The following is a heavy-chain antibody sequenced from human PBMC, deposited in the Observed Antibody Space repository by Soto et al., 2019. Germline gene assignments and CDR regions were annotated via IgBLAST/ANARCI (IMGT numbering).Heavy chain of an antibody. D-gene: IGHD5-12*01. J-gene: IGHJ4*02. CDR3: ARGGPELATIGSFDY. CDR2: IIPSDGST. CDR1: GYTFINYY. V-gene: IGHV1-46*01. Sequence: QVQVVQSGAEVKKPGASVKVSCKASGYTFINYYMHWVRQAPGQGLDWIGRIIPSDGSTHYAQRLQDIDIRTRHTSQSTVYMELNSLRSEDSAVYYGARGGPELATIGSFDYWGQGTLVTVSS.